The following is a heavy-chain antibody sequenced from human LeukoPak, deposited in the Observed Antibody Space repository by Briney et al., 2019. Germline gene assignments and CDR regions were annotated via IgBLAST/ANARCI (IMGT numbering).Heavy chain of an antibody. CDR1: NYSISSAYY. V-gene: IGHV4-38-2*02. D-gene: IGHD2-15*01. CDR3: ARVVASTSIDS. Sequence: SETLSLTCTVSNYSISSAYYWVWIRQPPGKGPEWIGSIFHSGSVFYNPSLRSRVTLSIEPSKNRFSLELTSVTAADTAIYYCARVVASTSIDSWGQGTLVTVSS. CDR2: IFHSGSV. J-gene: IGHJ4*02.